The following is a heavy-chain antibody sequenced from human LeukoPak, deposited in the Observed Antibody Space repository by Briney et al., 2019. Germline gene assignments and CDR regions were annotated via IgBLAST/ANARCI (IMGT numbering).Heavy chain of an antibody. CDR1: RNTFTSYY. J-gene: IGHJ4*02. Sequence: GASVKVSCKASRNTFTSYYMHWVRQAPGQGLAWMEIINPSGGSTSYAQKFQGRVTMTRDTSTSTVYMELSSLRSEDTAVYYCARDSQGSGPGFHWGQGTLVTVSS. CDR3: ARDSQGSGPGFH. V-gene: IGHV1-46*01. CDR2: INPSGGST. D-gene: IGHD3-10*01.